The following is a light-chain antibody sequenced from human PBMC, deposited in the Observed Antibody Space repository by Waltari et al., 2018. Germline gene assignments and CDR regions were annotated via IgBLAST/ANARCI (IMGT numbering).Light chain of an antibody. CDR1: QRFGSN. CDR3: QHVVT. Sequence: EIVMTQSPATLSVSVGERDTLSCRASQRFGSNLAWYQLKPGQAPRLLLSGASTRATGIPARFSGSGSGTEFTLTISSLQPEDFATYYCQHVVTFGPGTRVDIK. V-gene: IGKV3-15*01. CDR2: GAS. J-gene: IGKJ3*01.